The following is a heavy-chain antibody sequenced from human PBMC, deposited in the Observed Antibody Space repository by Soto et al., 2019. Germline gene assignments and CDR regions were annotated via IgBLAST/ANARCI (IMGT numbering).Heavy chain of an antibody. CDR2: IVGGGGSQ. V-gene: IGHV3-23*01. CDR1: GFYFSSYA. Sequence: EVQLLESGGGLVQPGGSLRLSCAASGFYFSSYALSWVRQAPGKGLEWVSAIVGGGGSQYYADSVKGRFTISRDNSKNILYLQMNSLRADDTAVYYCAKDSSAYYYQGSYFGPWGQGTLVSVSS. J-gene: IGHJ5*02. CDR3: AKDSSAYYYQGSYFGP. D-gene: IGHD3-22*01.